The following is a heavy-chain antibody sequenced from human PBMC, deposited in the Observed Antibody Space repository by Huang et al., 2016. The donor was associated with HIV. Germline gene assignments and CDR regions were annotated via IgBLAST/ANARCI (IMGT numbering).Heavy chain of an antibody. V-gene: IGHV3-21*01. D-gene: IGHD2-21*02. Sequence: QLVESGGGLVRPGGSLRISCATSGFSFGVYNMNWVRQAPGKGMAGVSSISFSSNYIEDADSGKGRFTISRDNVKKSLYLQMHSLRADDTAVYYCARAYCGGDCYPGVTYRNGMDVWGQGTTVTVSS. CDR1: GFSFGVYN. CDR2: ISFSSNYI. CDR3: ARAYCGGDCYPGVTYRNGMDV. J-gene: IGHJ6*02.